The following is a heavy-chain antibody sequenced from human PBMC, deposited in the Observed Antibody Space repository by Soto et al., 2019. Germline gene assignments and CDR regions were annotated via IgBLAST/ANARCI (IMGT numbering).Heavy chain of an antibody. CDR2: IGPDGSGT. D-gene: IGHD1-1*01. CDR3: ARDHNWSYDY. J-gene: IGHJ4*02. Sequence: GGSLRLSCAASGFTFSSHWMHWVRQVPGKGLAWVSHIGPDGSGTRYADSVQGRFTISRDNARNTLYLQMDSLRDGDTAVYYCARDHNWSYDYWGPVILVTVSS. CDR1: GFTFSSHW. V-gene: IGHV3-74*01.